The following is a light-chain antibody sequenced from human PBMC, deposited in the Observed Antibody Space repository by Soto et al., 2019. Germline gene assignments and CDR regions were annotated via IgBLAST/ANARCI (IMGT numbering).Light chain of an antibody. CDR1: SSDVGSYNL. CDR3: CSYAGSSTWVV. J-gene: IGLJ2*01. Sequence: QSALTQPASVSGSPGQSITISCTGTSSDVGSYNLVSWYQQHPGKAPKLMIYEVSKRPSGVFNRFSGSKSGNTASLTISGLQAEDEADYYCCSYAGSSTWVVFGGGTQLTVL. CDR2: EVS. V-gene: IGLV2-23*02.